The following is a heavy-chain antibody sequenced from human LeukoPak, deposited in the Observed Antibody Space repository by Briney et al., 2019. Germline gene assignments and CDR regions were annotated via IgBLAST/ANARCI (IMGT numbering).Heavy chain of an antibody. D-gene: IGHD2-2*02. CDR3: ARHDCRTSCHTPPSYYYGMDV. J-gene: IGHJ6*02. Sequence: PSETLSLTCTVSGGSISSYYWSWIRQPPGKGLEWIGYIYYSGSTNYNPSLKSRVTISVDTSKNQFSLKLRSVTAPDTAVYYCARHDCRTSCHTPPSYYYGMDVWGQGTTVTVSS. CDR1: GGSISSYY. V-gene: IGHV4-59*08. CDR2: IYYSGST.